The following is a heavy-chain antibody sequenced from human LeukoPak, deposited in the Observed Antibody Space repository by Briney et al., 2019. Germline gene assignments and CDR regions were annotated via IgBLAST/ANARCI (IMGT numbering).Heavy chain of an antibody. J-gene: IGHJ4*02. D-gene: IGHD6-13*01. CDR1: GFTFSSYA. CDR3: AKLLVGIAAAGTDDY. Sequence: GPLRLSCPASGFTFSSYAMTWVRQAPGKGLGWVSVISGSGGSTSYADSVKGRFTISRDNSKNTLYLQMNSLRVEDAAVYYCAKLLVGIAAAGTDDYWGQGTLVTVSS. V-gene: IGHV3-23*01. CDR2: ISGSGGST.